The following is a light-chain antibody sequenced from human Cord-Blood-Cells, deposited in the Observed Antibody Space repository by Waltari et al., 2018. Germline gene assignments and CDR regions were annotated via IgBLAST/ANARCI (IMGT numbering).Light chain of an antibody. V-gene: IGLV2-14*01. J-gene: IGLJ1*01. CDR2: DVS. CDR3: SSYTSSSTYV. CDR1: SSDVGGYNY. Sequence: QSALTQPASVSGSPGQSITISCTGTSSDVGGYNYVSWYQQHPGKAPKLMIYDVSKRPSVVSDRFSGSKSGNTASLTISGLQAEDESDYYCSSYTSSSTYVVGTGTKVTVL.